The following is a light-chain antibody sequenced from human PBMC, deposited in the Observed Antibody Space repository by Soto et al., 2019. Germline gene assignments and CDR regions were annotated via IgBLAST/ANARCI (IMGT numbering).Light chain of an antibody. CDR1: QSISSY. Sequence: DIQMTQAPSSLSAPVGDRVSITIRASQSISSYLNWYQQKPGKAPKLLIYAASSLQSGVPSRFSGSGSGTDFTLTISSLQPEDFATYYCQQSYSTPPAFGQGTKVDIK. CDR3: QQSYSTPPA. V-gene: IGKV1-39*01. CDR2: AAS. J-gene: IGKJ1*01.